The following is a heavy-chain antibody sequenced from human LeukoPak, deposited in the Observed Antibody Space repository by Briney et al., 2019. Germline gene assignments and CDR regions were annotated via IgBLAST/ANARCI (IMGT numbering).Heavy chain of an antibody. CDR3: AKDGRASWFDP. Sequence: PGGSLRLSCAASGFTVSSNYMSWVRQAPGKGLEWVSVIYSGGSTYYADSVKGRFTISRDNSKNMMYLQMDSLRAEDTAVYYCAKDGRASWFDPRGQGNLVTVSS. CDR2: IYSGGST. D-gene: IGHD1-1*01. V-gene: IGHV3-53*01. J-gene: IGHJ5*02. CDR1: GFTVSSNY.